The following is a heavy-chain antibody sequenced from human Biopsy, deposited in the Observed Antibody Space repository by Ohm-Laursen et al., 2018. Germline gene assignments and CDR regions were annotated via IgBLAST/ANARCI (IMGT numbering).Heavy chain of an antibody. CDR2: IKHSGST. Sequence: GTLSLTWGVYGGSFSGYYWSWIRQPPGKGLEWIGEIKHSGSTNYNPSLKSRVTISVDTSKNQFSLKLSSVTAADTAVYYCARGMRYCTNAVCYKSGSGSYYRYYYGMDVWGQGTTVTVSS. V-gene: IGHV4-34*01. CDR3: ARGMRYCTNAVCYKSGSGSYYRYYYGMDV. D-gene: IGHD2-8*01. CDR1: GGSFSGYY. J-gene: IGHJ6*02.